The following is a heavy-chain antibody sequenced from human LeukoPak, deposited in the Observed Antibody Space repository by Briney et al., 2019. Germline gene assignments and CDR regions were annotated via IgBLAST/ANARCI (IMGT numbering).Heavy chain of an antibody. D-gene: IGHD3-22*01. J-gene: IGHJ6*03. CDR3: ARGGGRYYDSSGYSYYYYYYMDV. CDR2: IYTSGST. CDR1: GGSISSYY. Sequence: PSETLSLTCTVSGGSISSYYWSWIRQPAGKGLEWIGRIYTSGSTNYNPSLKSRVTMSVDTSKNQFSLKLSSVTAADTAVYYCARGGGRYYDSSGYSYYYYYYMDVWGKGTTVTISS. V-gene: IGHV4-4*07.